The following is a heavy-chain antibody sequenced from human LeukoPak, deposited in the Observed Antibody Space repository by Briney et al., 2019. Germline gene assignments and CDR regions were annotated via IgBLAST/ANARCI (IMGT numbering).Heavy chain of an antibody. Sequence: ASVKVSCKASGYTFTGYYMHWVRQAPGQGLEWMGWINPNSGGTNYAQKFQGRVTMTRDTSISTAYMELSRLRSDDTAVYYCARDYYDSSGTTKGEYYFDYWGQGTLVTVSS. D-gene: IGHD3-22*01. V-gene: IGHV1-2*02. CDR1: GYTFTGYY. CDR3: ARDYYDSSGTTKGEYYFDY. J-gene: IGHJ4*02. CDR2: INPNSGGT.